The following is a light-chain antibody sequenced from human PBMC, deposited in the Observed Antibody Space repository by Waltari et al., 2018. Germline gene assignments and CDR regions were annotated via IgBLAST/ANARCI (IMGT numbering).Light chain of an antibody. CDR2: AAS. Sequence: DIQMTQSPSSLSASVGDRVTITCRASQVIGNALAWYQQKPGKAPKLLFYAASRLESGVPSRFSDSGSGTDYTLTISSLQPEDFATYYCQQYYSIALNFGGGTKVEIK. CDR3: QQYYSIALN. J-gene: IGKJ4*01. CDR1: QVIGNA. V-gene: IGKV1-NL1*01.